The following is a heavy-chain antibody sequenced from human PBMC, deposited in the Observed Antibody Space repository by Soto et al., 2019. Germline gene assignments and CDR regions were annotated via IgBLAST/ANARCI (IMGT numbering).Heavy chain of an antibody. D-gene: IGHD1-26*01. Sequence: QVQLVQSGAEVKKPGSSVKVSCKASGGTFSSYAISWVRQAPGQGLEWMGGIIPIFGTANYAQKFQGRVTSTGDEAPSTAYMGRSSLRSEDTAVYYCARGPRCCGFQYYYYGMDVWGQGTTVTVSS. V-gene: IGHV1-69*12. CDR2: IIPIFGTA. J-gene: IGHJ6*02. CDR3: ARGPRCCGFQYYYYGMDV. CDR1: GGTFSSYA.